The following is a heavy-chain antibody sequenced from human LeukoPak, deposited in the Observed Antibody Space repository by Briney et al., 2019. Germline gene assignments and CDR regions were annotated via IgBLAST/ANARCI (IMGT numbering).Heavy chain of an antibody. CDR3: AREKLRYFDKTGFDS. J-gene: IGHJ5*01. CDR2: FNPNSGGS. D-gene: IGHD3-9*01. CDR1: GYTFTDYY. Sequence: ASVKVSRKPSGYTFTDYYIQWVRQAPGQGLEWMGWFNPNSGGSDYAQKFQGRVTMTGDTSISSGYMELSRLISDDTAVYYCAREKLRYFDKTGFDSWGQGTLVTVSS. V-gene: IGHV1-2*02.